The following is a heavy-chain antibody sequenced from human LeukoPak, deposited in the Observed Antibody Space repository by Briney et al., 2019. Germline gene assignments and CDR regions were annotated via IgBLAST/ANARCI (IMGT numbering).Heavy chain of an antibody. Sequence: SETLSLTCSVSGASINSSPYYWTWIRQPAGKGLEWIGHIFTTGPGSYNPSLRGRVTISRDTLKNEFSLSLNSVTAADTAVYYCAGSWNAERSFDPWGQGTLVTVSS. J-gene: IGHJ5*02. D-gene: IGHD2-15*01. V-gene: IGHV4-61*09. CDR1: GASINSSPYY. CDR3: AGSWNAERSFDP. CDR2: IFTTGPG.